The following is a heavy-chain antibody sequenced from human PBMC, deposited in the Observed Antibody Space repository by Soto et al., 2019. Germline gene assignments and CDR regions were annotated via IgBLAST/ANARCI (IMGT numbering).Heavy chain of an antibody. D-gene: IGHD3-22*01. CDR3: ARATYDSSTYYLYY. CDR1: CASISGGDYY. J-gene: IGHJ4*02. Sequence: SETLSLTCTVSCASISGGDYYWTWIRQPPGKGLEWIGSIYYTGNTYSNPSLESRLSISVDPSNNQFALRLTSVTAPDTAIYYCARATYDSSTYYLYYWGQGTLVTVSS. CDR2: IYYTGNT. V-gene: IGHV4-30-4*01.